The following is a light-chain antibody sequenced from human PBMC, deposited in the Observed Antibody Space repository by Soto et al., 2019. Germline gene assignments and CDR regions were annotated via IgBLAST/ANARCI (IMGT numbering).Light chain of an antibody. CDR1: QSISRW. V-gene: IGKV1-5*01. CDR3: QQYNPYST. J-gene: IGKJ2*01. CDR2: DAS. Sequence: DIQMTQSPSTLSASVGDRVTITCRASQSISRWVAWYQQKPGKAPKLLIYDASSLESGIPSRFSSRGSGTDVTLTISSLQPDDFATYYCQQYNPYSTFGQGTKLEIK.